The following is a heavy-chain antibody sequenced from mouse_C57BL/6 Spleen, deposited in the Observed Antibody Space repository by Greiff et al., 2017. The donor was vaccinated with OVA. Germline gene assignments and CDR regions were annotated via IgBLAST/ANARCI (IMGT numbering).Heavy chain of an antibody. Sequence: DVKLVESGPGMVKPSQSLSLTCTVTGYSITSGYDWHWIRHFPGNKLEWMGYISYSGSTNSNPSLKSRISITHDTSKNHFFLKLNSVTTEDTATYYCARASSGYVAWFAYWGQGTLVTVSA. CDR1: GYSITSGYD. V-gene: IGHV3-1*01. J-gene: IGHJ3*01. CDR3: ARASSGYVAWFAY. D-gene: IGHD3-2*02. CDR2: ISYSGST.